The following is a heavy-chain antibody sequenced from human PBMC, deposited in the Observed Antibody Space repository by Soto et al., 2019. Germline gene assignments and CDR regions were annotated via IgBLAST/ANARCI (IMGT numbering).Heavy chain of an antibody. CDR2: TYYRSKWYN. D-gene: IGHD6-19*01. CDR3: ARDPVLGGSSGWPYYYYYGMDV. J-gene: IGHJ6*02. Sequence: SQTLSLTCAISGDSVSSNSAAWNWIRQSPSRGLEWLGRTYYRSKWYNDYAVSVKSRITINPDTSKNQFSLQLNSVTPEDTAVYYCARDPVLGGSSGWPYYYYYGMDVRGQGTTVTVSS. V-gene: IGHV6-1*01. CDR1: GDSVSSNSAA.